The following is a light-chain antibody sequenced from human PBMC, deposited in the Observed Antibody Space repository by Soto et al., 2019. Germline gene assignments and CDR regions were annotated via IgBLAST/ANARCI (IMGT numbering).Light chain of an antibody. CDR3: SAWDDSLYGPV. Sequence: QSVLTQPPSASGTPGQRVTISCSGGRSNLGINPVSCYQQQLPGTAPKLLIYSTNQRPSGVPDRFSASKSGTSASLAISGLQSEDEATYYCSAWDDSLYGPVFGGGTKLTVL. J-gene: IGLJ2*01. CDR1: RSNLGINP. V-gene: IGLV1-44*01. CDR2: STN.